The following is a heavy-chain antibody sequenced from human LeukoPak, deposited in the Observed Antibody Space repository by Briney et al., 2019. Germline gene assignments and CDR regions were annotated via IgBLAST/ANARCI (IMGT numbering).Heavy chain of an antibody. J-gene: IGHJ4*01. D-gene: IGHD3/OR15-3a*01. V-gene: IGHV3-30*02. CDR3: AKGGWTGYYPIFDS. CDR1: GFTFSNYG. CDR2: IQYDGGNT. Sequence: GGSLRLSCAASGFTFSNYGMHWVRQAPGKGLEWVAFIQYDGGNTHYADSVKGRFSISRDNSKNTLYLQMNILRAEDTAVYYCAKGGWTGYYPIFDSWGHGTLVTVSS.